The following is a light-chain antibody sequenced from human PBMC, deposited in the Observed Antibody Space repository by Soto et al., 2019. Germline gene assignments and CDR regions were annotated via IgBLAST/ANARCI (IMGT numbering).Light chain of an antibody. CDR2: GNS. J-gene: IGLJ1*01. V-gene: IGLV1-40*01. CDR1: SSNIGAGYD. CDR3: QSYDRTLSGFYA. Sequence: QSALTQPPSVSGAPGQRVTISCTGSSSNIGAGYDVHWYQQLPGTAPKLLIYGNSNRPSGVPDRFSGSKSCTSASLAITGLQAYYEADYSCQSYDRTLSGFYAFRPGTKVPVL.